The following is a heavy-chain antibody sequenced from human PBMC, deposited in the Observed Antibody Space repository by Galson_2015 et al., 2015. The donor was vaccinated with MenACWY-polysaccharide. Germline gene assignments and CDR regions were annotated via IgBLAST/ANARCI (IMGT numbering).Heavy chain of an antibody. J-gene: IGHJ4*02. D-gene: IGHD3-22*01. Sequence: SLRLSCAASGFTFSSYAMSWVRQAPGKGLEWVSAISGSGGSTYYADSVKGRFTISRDNSKNTLYLQMNSLRAVDTAVYYCAKVGDYYDSSGYYYGYYFDYWGQGTLVTVSS. V-gene: IGHV3-23*01. CDR1: GFTFSSYA. CDR2: ISGSGGST. CDR3: AKVGDYYDSSGYYYGYYFDY.